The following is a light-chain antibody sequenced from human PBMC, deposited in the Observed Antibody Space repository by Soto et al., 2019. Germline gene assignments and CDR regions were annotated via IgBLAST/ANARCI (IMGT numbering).Light chain of an antibody. CDR3: QEYNDWPRGT. J-gene: IGKJ1*01. CDR2: AAS. CDR1: QSVNTN. V-gene: IGKV3-15*01. Sequence: EVVMTQSPATLSVSPGERATLSCRASQSVNTNLAWYQQKPGEAPRVLIYAASTRATDVPDRFSGSGSGTDFTLTISSLQSEDFVLYYCQEYNDWPRGTFGQGTKVDIX.